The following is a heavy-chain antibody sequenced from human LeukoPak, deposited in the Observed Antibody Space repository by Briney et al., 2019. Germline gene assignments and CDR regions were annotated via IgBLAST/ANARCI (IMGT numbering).Heavy chain of an antibody. D-gene: IGHD3-9*01. J-gene: IGHJ5*02. CDR3: ARDRGDYDILTGYYPSWFDP. V-gene: IGHV3-21*01. Sequence: GGSLRLSCAASGFTFSDYSMNWVRQAPGEGLEWVSSISSSSSYIYYADSVKGRFTISRDNAKNSLYLQMNSLRAEDTAVYYCARDRGDYDILTGYYPSWFDPWGRGTLVTVSS. CDR2: ISSSSSYI. CDR1: GFTFSDYS.